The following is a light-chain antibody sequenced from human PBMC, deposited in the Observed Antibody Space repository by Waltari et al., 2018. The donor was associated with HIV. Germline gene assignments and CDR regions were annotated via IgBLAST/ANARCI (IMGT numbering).Light chain of an antibody. Sequence: DIQMTQSPSSLSASVGDRVTITCRASQHNSTSLNWYQQTPGKAPKLLIFAASLLQSGVPSRFTASGSGTDFTLTINSLQPGDFATYFCQQTYETVVTFGGGTKVDIK. CDR3: QQTYETVVT. J-gene: IGKJ4*01. V-gene: IGKV1-39*01. CDR1: QHNSTS. CDR2: AAS.